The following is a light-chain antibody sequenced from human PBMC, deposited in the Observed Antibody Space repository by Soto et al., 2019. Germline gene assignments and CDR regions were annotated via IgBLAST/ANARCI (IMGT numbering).Light chain of an antibody. CDR1: QSVSGW. CDR2: DAS. J-gene: IGKJ1*01. Sequence: EIQMTQSPSTLSASVLDTVTVTFLASQSVSGWLAWYQQKPGEAPKLLIYDASALPRGVPSRFSGSGSGTKFTLTIASLQPDDFATYYCQQYETFSGTFGPGTKVDIK. CDR3: QQYETFSGT. V-gene: IGKV1-5*01.